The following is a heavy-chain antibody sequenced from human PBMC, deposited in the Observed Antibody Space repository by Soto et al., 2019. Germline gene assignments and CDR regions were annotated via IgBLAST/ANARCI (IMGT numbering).Heavy chain of an antibody. J-gene: IGHJ6*02. CDR2: ISGSAFTI. V-gene: IGHV3-11*01. CDR3: ARSTKSAAGAESDGLVV. CDR1: GFTFGDHY. Sequence: QGQVVESGGDLVRPGGSLRLSCAASGFTFGDHYMSWIRQAPGKGLEWVSYISGSAFTIYYGDSVKGRFTISRDNARNSLYLQMTSLRPEDTAVYYCARSTKSAAGAESDGLVVWGLGTRVTVSS.